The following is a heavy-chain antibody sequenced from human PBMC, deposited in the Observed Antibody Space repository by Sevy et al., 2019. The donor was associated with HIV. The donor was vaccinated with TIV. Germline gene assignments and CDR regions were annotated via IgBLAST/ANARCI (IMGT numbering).Heavy chain of an antibody. D-gene: IGHD3-22*01. CDR3: ARALRPYSFDTSTYFDY. CDR1: GASISSHY. V-gene: IGHV4-59*11. J-gene: IGHJ4*02. Sequence: SETLSLTRTVSGASISSHYWSWIRQPPGKGLEWIGYIYYSGSTNYNPSLKSRVTMSVDTSKNQFSLKLRSVTAADTAMYYCARALRPYSFDTSTYFDYWGQGTLVTVSS. CDR2: IYYSGST.